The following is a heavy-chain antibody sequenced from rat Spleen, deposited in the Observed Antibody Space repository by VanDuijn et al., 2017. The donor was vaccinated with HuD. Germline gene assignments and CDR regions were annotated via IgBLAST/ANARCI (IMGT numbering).Heavy chain of an antibody. CDR1: GFSLTDYS. J-gene: IGHJ2*01. CDR3: ARYRDTYGHVGIFDY. D-gene: IGHD2-5*01. CDR2: IWSNGGT. Sequence: QVQLMESGPGLVQPSETLSLTCTVSGFSLTDYSVHWVRQPPGKGLEWMGVIWSNGGTDYNSAIKSRLSISRDTSKSQVFLKMNSLQTEDTAMYFCARYRDTYGHVGIFDYWGQGVRVTVSP. V-gene: IGHV2-45*01.